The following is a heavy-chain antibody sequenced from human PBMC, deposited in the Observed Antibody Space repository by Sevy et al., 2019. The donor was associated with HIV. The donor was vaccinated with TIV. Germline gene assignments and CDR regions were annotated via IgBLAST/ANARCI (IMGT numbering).Heavy chain of an antibody. Sequence: GGSLRLSCTASGFTFSNFGMHWVRQVPGKGLEWVTFIQYDGSDKYYAASVKGRFTISRDDSKNTLYLQMDSLRPEDTAIYYCAKDLAGPGRRYFDYRGQGTLVTVSS. CDR2: IQYDGSDK. D-gene: IGHD6-13*01. V-gene: IGHV3-30*02. CDR1: GFTFSNFG. CDR3: AKDLAGPGRRYFDY. J-gene: IGHJ4*02.